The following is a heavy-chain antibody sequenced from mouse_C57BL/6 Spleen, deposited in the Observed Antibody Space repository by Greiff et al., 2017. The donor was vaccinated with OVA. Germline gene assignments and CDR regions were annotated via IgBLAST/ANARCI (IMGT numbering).Heavy chain of an antibody. CDR2: IYPRSGNT. Sequence: QVQLKESGAELARPGASVKLSCKASGYTFTSYGISWVKQRTGQGLEWIGEIYPRSGNTYYNEKFKGKATLTADKSSSTAYMELRSLTSEDSAVYFCASVYGNAWFAYWGQGTLVTVSA. CDR1: GYTFTSYG. J-gene: IGHJ3*01. V-gene: IGHV1-81*01. D-gene: IGHD2-1*01. CDR3: ASVYGNAWFAY.